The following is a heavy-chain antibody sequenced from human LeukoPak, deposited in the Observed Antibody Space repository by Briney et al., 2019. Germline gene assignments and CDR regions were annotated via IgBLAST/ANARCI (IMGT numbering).Heavy chain of an antibody. V-gene: IGHV4-4*07. D-gene: IGHD3-3*01. CDR3: ARAHYDFWSGYWYFDY. Sequence: SETLSLTCTVSGGSISSYYWSWIRQPAGKGLEWIGRIYTSGSTNYNPSLKSRVAMSVDTSKNQFSLKLSSVTAADTAVYYCARAHYDFWSGYWYFDYWGQGTLVTVSS. CDR2: IYTSGST. CDR1: GGSISSYY. J-gene: IGHJ4*02.